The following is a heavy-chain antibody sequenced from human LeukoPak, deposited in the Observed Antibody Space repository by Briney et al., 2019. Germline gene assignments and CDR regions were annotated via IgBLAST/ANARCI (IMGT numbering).Heavy chain of an antibody. Sequence: GGSLRLSCAASGFTFSSYVMSWVRQAPGKGLEWVSAISGSGGNTFSADSVKGRITISRDNSKNTLYLQMNSLRAEDTAVYYCAKGDSGSSCNFDYWGQGTLVTVSS. CDR2: ISGSGGNT. CDR1: GFTFSSYV. J-gene: IGHJ4*02. V-gene: IGHV3-23*01. D-gene: IGHD2-15*01. CDR3: AKGDSGSSCNFDY.